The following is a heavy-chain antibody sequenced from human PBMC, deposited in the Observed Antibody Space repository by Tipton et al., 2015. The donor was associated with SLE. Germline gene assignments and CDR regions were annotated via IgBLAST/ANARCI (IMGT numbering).Heavy chain of an antibody. J-gene: IGHJ4*02. CDR2: IYHSGST. CDR3: ARGGGTYKD. V-gene: IGHV4-38-2*02. Sequence: TLSLTCTVSGYSISSGYYWGWIRQPPGKGLEWIGSIYHSGSTYYNPSLKSRVTISVDTSKNQFSLKVTSVTAADTAVYYCARGGGTYKDWGQGTLVTVSS. D-gene: IGHD1-26*01. CDR1: GYSISSGYY.